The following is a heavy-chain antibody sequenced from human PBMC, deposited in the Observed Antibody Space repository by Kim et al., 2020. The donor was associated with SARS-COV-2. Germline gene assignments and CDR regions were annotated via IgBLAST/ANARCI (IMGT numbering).Heavy chain of an antibody. J-gene: IGHJ3*02. CDR1: GFTFSSYG. CDR2: ISYDGSNK. V-gene: IGHV3-30*18. Sequence: GGSLRLSFAASGFTFSSYGMHWVRQAPGKGLEWVAVISYDGSNKYYADSVKGRFTISRDNSKNTLYLQMNSLRAEDTAVYYCAKVIPASRQPTTDAFDIWGQGTMVTVSS. CDR3: AKVIPASRQPTTDAFDI. D-gene: IGHD1-1*01.